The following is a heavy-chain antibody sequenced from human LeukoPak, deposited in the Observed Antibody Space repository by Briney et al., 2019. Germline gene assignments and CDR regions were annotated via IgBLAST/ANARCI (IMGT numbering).Heavy chain of an antibody. CDR3: ARLPKYSRPLDY. V-gene: IGHV1-8*02. J-gene: IGHJ4*02. D-gene: IGHD6-6*01. CDR2: MNPNSGKT. Sequence: ASVKVSCKASGYTFSSYDINWVRQATGQGLEWMGWMNPNSGKTAYEQKFQARVTMSRDTSISTAYMELGSLRSEDTAVYYCARLPKYSRPLDYWGQGTLVTVSS. CDR1: GYTFSSYD.